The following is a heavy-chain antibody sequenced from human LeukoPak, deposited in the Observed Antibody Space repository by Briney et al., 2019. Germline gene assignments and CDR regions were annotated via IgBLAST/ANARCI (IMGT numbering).Heavy chain of an antibody. Sequence: GGPLRLSCAASGFSFSSFWMHWVRQPPGKGLVWVSRIHTDEVTTTYADSVKGRFTISRDNSKNTPYLQMNSLRAEDTAVYYCARDSRDFWSGYYSNWGQGTLVTVSS. J-gene: IGHJ4*02. CDR3: ARDSRDFWSGYYSN. D-gene: IGHD3-3*01. V-gene: IGHV3-74*01. CDR1: GFSFSSFW. CDR2: IHTDEVTT.